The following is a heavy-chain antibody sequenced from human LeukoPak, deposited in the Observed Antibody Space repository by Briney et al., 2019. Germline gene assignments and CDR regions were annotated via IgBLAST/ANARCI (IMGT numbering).Heavy chain of an antibody. CDR3: AIGDGLGELSSSFIY. CDR2: ISFDGRNK. CDR1: GFTFSSYA. J-gene: IGHJ4*02. D-gene: IGHD3-16*02. V-gene: IGHV3-30*04. Sequence: PGRSLRLSCAASGFTFSSYAMHWVRQAPGKGLEWVAVISFDGRNKYYADSVKGRFTISRDNSKNTLYLQMNSLRAEDTAVYYCAIGDGLGELSSSFIYWGQGTLVTVSS.